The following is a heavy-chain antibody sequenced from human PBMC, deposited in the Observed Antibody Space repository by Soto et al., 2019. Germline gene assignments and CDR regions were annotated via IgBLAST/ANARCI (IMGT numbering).Heavy chain of an antibody. J-gene: IGHJ6*03. CDR1: GGSFSGYY. D-gene: IGHD2-2*01. CDR2: INHSGST. Sequence: PSETLSLTCAVYGGSFSGYYWSWIRQPPGKGLEWIGEINHSGSTNYNPSLKSRVTISVDTSKNQFSLKLSSVTAADTAVYYCARGLSVVPAVIDYYYYYMDVWGKGTTVTVSS. CDR3: ARGLSVVPAVIDYYYYYMDV. V-gene: IGHV4-34*01.